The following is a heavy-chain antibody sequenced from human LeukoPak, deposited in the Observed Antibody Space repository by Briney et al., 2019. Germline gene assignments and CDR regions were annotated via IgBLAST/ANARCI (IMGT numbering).Heavy chain of an antibody. V-gene: IGHV3-53*01. D-gene: IGHD2-21*02. Sequence: GGSLRLSCAASGFTVSSNYMSWVRQAPGKGLEWVSVIYSGGSTYYADSVKGRFTISRDNSKNTLYLQMNSLRAEDTAVYYCARDRACGGDCYSDYWGQGTLVTVSS. CDR2: IYSGGST. J-gene: IGHJ4*02. CDR1: GFTVSSNY. CDR3: ARDRACGGDCYSDY.